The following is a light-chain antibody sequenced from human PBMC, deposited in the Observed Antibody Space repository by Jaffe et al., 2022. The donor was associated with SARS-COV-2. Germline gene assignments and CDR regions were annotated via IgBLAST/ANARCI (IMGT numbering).Light chain of an antibody. J-gene: IGLJ2*01. CDR2: NTN. V-gene: IGLV8-61*01. CDR1: SGSVSTSYY. Sequence: QTVVTQEPSFSVSPGGTVTLTCGLSSGSVSTSYYPSWHQQTPGQSPRTLIYNTNTRSSGVPDRFSGSMLGNKAALTITGAQAEDESVYYCVLHLGNRIEVGGGTKLTVL. CDR3: VLHLGNRIE.